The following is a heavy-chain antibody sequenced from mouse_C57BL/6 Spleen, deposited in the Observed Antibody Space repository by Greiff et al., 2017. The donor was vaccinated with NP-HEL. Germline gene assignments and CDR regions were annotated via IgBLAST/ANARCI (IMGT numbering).Heavy chain of an antibody. V-gene: IGHV1-82*01. CDR3: YYYGSSPSMDY. J-gene: IGHJ4*01. D-gene: IGHD1-1*01. CDR1: GYAFSSSW. CDR2: IYPGDGDT. Sequence: VQLQQSGPELVKPGASVKISCKASGYAFSSSWMNWVKQRPGKGLEWIGRIYPGDGDTNYNGKFKGKATLTADKSSSTAYMQLSSLTSEDSAVYFCYYYGSSPSMDYWGQGTSVTVSS.